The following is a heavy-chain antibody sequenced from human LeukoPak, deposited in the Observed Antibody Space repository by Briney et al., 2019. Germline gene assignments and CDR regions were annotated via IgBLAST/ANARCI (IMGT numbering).Heavy chain of an antibody. J-gene: IGHJ5*02. CDR1: GGSFSGYY. CDR3: ASRVPSSSWYVRKNNWFDP. V-gene: IGHV4-34*01. Sequence: KPSETLSLTCAVYGGSFSGYYWSWIRQPPGKGLEWIGEINHSGSTNYNPSLKSRVTISVDTSKNQFSLKLSSVTAADTAVYYCASRVPSSSWYVRKNNWFDPWGQGTLVTVSS. D-gene: IGHD6-13*01. CDR2: INHSGST.